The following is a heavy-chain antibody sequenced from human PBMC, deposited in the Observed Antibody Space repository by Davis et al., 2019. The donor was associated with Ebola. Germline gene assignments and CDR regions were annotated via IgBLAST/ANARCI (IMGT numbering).Heavy chain of an antibody. D-gene: IGHD2-15*01. CDR2: IYTSGRT. CDR3: VRDGCPGGSCYCGDY. J-gene: IGHJ4*02. V-gene: IGHV4-4*07. Sequence: PSETLPLTCTVLGGSISSHYWSWIRQPAGKGLEWIGRIYTSGRTNYNPSLKSRVTMSVDTSKNQFSLRLSSVTAADTAVYYCVRDGCPGGSCYCGDYWGQGTLVTVSS. CDR1: GGSISSHY.